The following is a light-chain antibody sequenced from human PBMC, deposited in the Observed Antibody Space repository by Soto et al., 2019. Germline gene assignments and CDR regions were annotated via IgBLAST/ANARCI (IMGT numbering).Light chain of an antibody. CDR3: QQYDGSPRT. Sequence: EVVVTQSPGTLSLSPGERATLSCRASQSLTSSYLAWYQQKPGQAPRLLIYGASSRATGIPDRFTGSGSGTDFTLTISRLEPEDFAVYYCQQYDGSPRTFGQGTKVDIK. V-gene: IGKV3-20*01. CDR2: GAS. CDR1: QSLTSSY. J-gene: IGKJ1*01.